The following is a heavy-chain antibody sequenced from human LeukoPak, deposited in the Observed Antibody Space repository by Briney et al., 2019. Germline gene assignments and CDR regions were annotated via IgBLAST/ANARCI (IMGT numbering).Heavy chain of an antibody. V-gene: IGHV1-8*01. Sequence: ASVKVSCKASGYTFTSYDINWVRQATGQGLEWMGWMNPNSGNTGYAQKFQGRVTMTRNTSISTAYMELSSLRSEDTAVYYCARGPKYYDILTGYSNWFDPWGQGTLVTVSS. J-gene: IGHJ5*02. D-gene: IGHD3-9*01. CDR1: GYTFTSYD. CDR3: ARGPKYYDILTGYSNWFDP. CDR2: MNPNSGNT.